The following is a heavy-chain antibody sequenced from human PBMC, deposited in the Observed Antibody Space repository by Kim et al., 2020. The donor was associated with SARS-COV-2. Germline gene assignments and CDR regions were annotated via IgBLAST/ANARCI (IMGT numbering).Heavy chain of an antibody. Sequence: GGTTDYAAPGKGRFTISRDDSKNTLYLQMNSLKTEDTAVYYCTVAGSLDYWGPGTLVTVSS. V-gene: IGHV3-15*01. CDR3: TVAGSLDY. D-gene: IGHD6-19*01. CDR2: GGTT. J-gene: IGHJ4*02.